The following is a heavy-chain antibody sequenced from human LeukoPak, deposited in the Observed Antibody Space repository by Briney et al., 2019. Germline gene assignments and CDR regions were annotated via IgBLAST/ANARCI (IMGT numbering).Heavy chain of an antibody. Sequence: PSETLSLTCAVSGGSISSGGYSWSWIRQHPGKGLEWIGYIYYSGSTYYNPSLKSRVTISVDTSKNQFSLKLSSVTAADTAVYYCARAAAMVIWGQGTLVTVSS. CDR3: ARAAAMVI. D-gene: IGHD5-18*01. CDR2: IYYSGST. J-gene: IGHJ4*02. V-gene: IGHV4-31*11. CDR1: GGSISSGGYS.